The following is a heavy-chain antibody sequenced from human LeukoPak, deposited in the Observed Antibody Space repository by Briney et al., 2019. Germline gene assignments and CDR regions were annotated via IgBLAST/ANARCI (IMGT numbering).Heavy chain of an antibody. CDR2: IYYSGST. Sequence: SETLSLTCTVSGGSISSSSYYWGWICQPPGKGLEWIGSIYYSGSTYYNPSLKSRVTISVDTSKNQFSLKLSSVTAADTAVYYCARLARWFGEFESDYWGQGTLVTVSS. D-gene: IGHD3-10*01. V-gene: IGHV4-39*01. J-gene: IGHJ4*02. CDR1: GGSISSSSYY. CDR3: ARLARWFGEFESDY.